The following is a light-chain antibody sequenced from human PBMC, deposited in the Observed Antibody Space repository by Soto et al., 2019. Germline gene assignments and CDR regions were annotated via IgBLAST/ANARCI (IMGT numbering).Light chain of an antibody. Sequence: DIVMTQSPLSLPVTPGEPASISCRSSQSLLHSNGYNYLDWYLQKPGQSPQLLIYLGSNRASGVPDRFSGSGSGTDFTLKISRVEAEDVGVYYCMQALQTPRAFGQGPKVDIK. V-gene: IGKV2-28*01. CDR1: QSLLHSNGYNY. CDR3: MQALQTPRA. J-gene: IGKJ1*01. CDR2: LGS.